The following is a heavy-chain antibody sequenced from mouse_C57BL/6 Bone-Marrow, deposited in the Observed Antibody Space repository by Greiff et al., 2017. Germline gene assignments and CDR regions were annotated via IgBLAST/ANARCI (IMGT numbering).Heavy chain of an antibody. CDR3: ASLSSYFDY. Sequence: QVQLQQSGPGLVQPSPSLSITCTVSGFSLTSYGVHWVRQPPGKGLEWLGVIWSGGSTDYNAAFISRLSISKDNSKSQVFLKTNSLQADDTAIYYCASLSSYFDYWGQGTTLTVSS. V-gene: IGHV2-4*01. CDR1: GFSLTSYG. CDR2: IWSGGST. J-gene: IGHJ2*01. D-gene: IGHD6-2*01.